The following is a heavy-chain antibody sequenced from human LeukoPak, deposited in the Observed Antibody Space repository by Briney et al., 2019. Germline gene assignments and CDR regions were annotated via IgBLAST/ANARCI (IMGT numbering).Heavy chain of an antibody. D-gene: IGHD2/OR15-2a*01. Sequence: KTGGSLRLSCAASGFTFSSYDMSWVRQAPGKGLEWVSSISGSGRTYYADSVRGRVTCSRDDSKSAVSLVMNSLRAEDTAVYYCAKDFGDFYPPLFDSWGHGTLVTVSS. CDR3: AKDFGDFYPPLFDS. J-gene: IGHJ4*01. CDR2: ISGSGRT. CDR1: GFTFSSYD. V-gene: IGHV3-23*01.